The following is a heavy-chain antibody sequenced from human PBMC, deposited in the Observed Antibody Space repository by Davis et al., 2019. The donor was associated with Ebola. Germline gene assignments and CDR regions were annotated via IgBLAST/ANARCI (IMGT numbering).Heavy chain of an antibody. CDR1: GGSISTHY. J-gene: IGHJ2*01. CDR2: VYYSGST. V-gene: IGHV4-59*08. D-gene: IGHD5-24*01. Sequence: PSETLSLTCTVSGGSISTHYWNWIRQPPGKGLEWIGYVYYSGSTNYNPSLKSRVTISEDTSKNQFSLHLNSVTPDDTAVYYCARRRDHNSCFDIWGRGTLVTVSS. CDR3: ARRRDHNSCFDI.